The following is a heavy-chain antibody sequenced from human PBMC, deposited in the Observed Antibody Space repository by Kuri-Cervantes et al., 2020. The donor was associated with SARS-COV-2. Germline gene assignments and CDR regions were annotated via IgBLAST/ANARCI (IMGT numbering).Heavy chain of an antibody. CDR1: RYTFTSYY. V-gene: IGHV1-46*01. CDR2: INPSGGST. Sequence: ASVKVSCKASRYTFTSYYMHWVRQAPGQGLEWMGIINPSGGSTSYAQKFQGRVTKTRDTSTSTVYMELSSLRSEDTAVYYCARSNLRMARAFDIWGQGTMVTVSS. J-gene: IGHJ3*02. D-gene: IGHD5-24*01. CDR3: ARSNLRMARAFDI.